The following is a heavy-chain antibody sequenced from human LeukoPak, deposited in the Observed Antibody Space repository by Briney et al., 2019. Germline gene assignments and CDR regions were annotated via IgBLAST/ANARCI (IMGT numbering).Heavy chain of an antibody. CDR1: GFNFRTYA. Sequence: QPGGSLRLSCVASGFNFRTYAMSWVRQAPGQGLEWVSSIGTSFDTYYADSVNGRFSISRDNSKNTLFLQMNSLRDEDTAVYYCAKYGLVGATRWFDPWGQGTLVTVSS. CDR2: IGTSFDT. D-gene: IGHD1-26*01. CDR3: AKYGLVGATRWFDP. J-gene: IGHJ5*02. V-gene: IGHV3-23*01.